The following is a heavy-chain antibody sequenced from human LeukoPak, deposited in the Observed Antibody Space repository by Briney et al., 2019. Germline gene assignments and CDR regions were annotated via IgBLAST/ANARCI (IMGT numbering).Heavy chain of an antibody. CDR3: ARTIPYGSGRQRPGKYYFDY. V-gene: IGHV3-53*01. Sequence: AGSLRLSCAASGFTGSTNYMSWVRPAPGKGLEWVSVMYRVGRTYYADSVKGRFTISRDDSENTLLLQMNSLTAEDTAFYFRARTIPYGSGRQRPGKYYFDYWGQGTLVTVSS. J-gene: IGHJ4*02. CDR1: GFTGSTNY. D-gene: IGHD3-10*01. CDR2: MYRVGRT.